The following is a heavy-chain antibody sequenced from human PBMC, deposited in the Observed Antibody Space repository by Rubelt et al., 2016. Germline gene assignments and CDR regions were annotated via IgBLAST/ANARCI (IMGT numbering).Heavy chain of an antibody. Sequence: MSWVRQAPGKGLEWVANIKQDGSEKYYVDSVKGRFTISRDNAKNSLYLQMNSLRAEDTAVYYCARGRDSSGLDAFDIWGQGTMVTVSS. CDR3: ARGRDSSGLDAFDI. CDR2: IKQDGSEK. D-gene: IGHD3-22*01. V-gene: IGHV3-7*05. J-gene: IGHJ3*02.